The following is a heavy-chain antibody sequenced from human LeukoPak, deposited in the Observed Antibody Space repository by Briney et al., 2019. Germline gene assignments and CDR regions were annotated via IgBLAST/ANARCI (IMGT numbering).Heavy chain of an antibody. CDR1: GFTFSSYG. V-gene: IGHV3-30*03. Sequence: PGGSLRLSCAASGFTFSSYGMHWVRQAPGKGLEWVAVISYDGSNKYYADSVKGRFTISRDNSKNTLYLQMNSLRAEDTAVYYCARERWGGLYYFDYWGQGTLVTVSS. D-gene: IGHD3-16*01. CDR2: ISYDGSNK. CDR3: ARERWGGLYYFDY. J-gene: IGHJ4*02.